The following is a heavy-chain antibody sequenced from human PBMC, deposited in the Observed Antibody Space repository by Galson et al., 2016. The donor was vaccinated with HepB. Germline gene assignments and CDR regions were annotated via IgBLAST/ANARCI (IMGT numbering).Heavy chain of an antibody. CDR2: IYRSGNT. D-gene: IGHD6-25*01. Sequence: SLILSCAPSGFTVSRNYMSCVRQAPGKGLELVSVIYRSGNTYSADSVKGRSTISRDDSKTTLYLQMNSLRAEDTAVYYCASYSQRGTYTFDIWGQGTLVTVSS. V-gene: IGHV3-53*01. CDR3: ASYSQRGTYTFDI. CDR1: GFTVSRNY. J-gene: IGHJ3*02.